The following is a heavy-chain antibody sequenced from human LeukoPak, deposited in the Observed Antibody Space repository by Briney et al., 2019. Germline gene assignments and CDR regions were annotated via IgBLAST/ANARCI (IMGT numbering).Heavy chain of an antibody. CDR1: GYTFTSYA. V-gene: IGHV1-3*01. Sequence: ASVKVSCKASGYTFTSYAMHWVRQAPGQRLEWMGWINAGNGNTEYSQKFQGRVTITADESTSTAYMELSSLRSEDTAVYYCAIWNYYDSSGYWPFDYWGQGTLVTVSS. J-gene: IGHJ4*02. CDR2: INAGNGNT. CDR3: AIWNYYDSSGYWPFDY. D-gene: IGHD3-22*01.